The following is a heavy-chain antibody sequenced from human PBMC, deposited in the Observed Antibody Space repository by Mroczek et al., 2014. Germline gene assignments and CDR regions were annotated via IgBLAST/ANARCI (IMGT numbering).Heavy chain of an antibody. D-gene: IGHD5-12*01. J-gene: IGHJ4*02. CDR3: ARGRAATITGWASDSLSGGIDY. CDR2: INHSGST. Sequence: QVQLQESGAGLLKPSETLSLTCAVYGGSFSGYYWSWIRQPPGKGLEWIGEINHSGSTNYNPSLKSRVTISVDTSKNQFSLKLSSVTAADTAVYYCARGRAATITGWASDSLSGGIDYWGQGTLVTVSS. V-gene: IGHV4-34*01. CDR1: GGSFSGYY.